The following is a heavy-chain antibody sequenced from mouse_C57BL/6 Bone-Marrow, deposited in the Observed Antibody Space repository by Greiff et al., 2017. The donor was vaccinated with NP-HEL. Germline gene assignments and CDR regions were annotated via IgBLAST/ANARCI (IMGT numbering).Heavy chain of an antibody. J-gene: IGHJ1*03. D-gene: IGHD2-4*01. CDR2: IRNKANNHAT. V-gene: IGHV6-6*01. CDR1: GFTFSDAW. CDR3: TRPGPFYYDYEWHWYFDV. Sequence: EVKLQESGGGLVQPGGSMKLSCAASGFTFSDAWMDWVRQSPEKGLEWVAEIRNKANNHATYYAESVKGRFTISRDDSKSSVYLQMNSLRAEDTGIYYCTRPGPFYYDYEWHWYFDVWGTGTTVTVSS.